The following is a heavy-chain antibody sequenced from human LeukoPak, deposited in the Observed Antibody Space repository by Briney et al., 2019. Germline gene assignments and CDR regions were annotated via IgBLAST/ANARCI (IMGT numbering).Heavy chain of an antibody. CDR1: GYTFTSYA. D-gene: IGHD2-2*01. CDR2: INAGNGNT. CDR3: ARLYCSSPSCYPFDW. Sequence: ASVKVSCKASGYTFTSYAMHWVRQAPGQRLEWMGWINAGNGNTKYSQEFQGRVTITRDTSASAVYMGLSSLRSDDMAVYYCARLYCSSPSCYPFDWWGQGTLVTISS. J-gene: IGHJ4*02. V-gene: IGHV1-3*03.